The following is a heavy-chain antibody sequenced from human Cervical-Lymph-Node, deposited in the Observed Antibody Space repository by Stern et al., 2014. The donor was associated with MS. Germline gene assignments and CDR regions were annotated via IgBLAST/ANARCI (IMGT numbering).Heavy chain of an antibody. CDR3: AREGQGNLYGDYKYLDYYFDL. CDR1: GYNFIRYA. V-gene: IGHV1-18*01. D-gene: IGHD4-17*01. Sequence: QVQLVQSGAEVKKPGASVKVSCEASGYNFIRYAISWVRQAPGQGLEWMGWISPYNDNTQYPQKFQGRVTMTADKSTNTAYLDLRSLRSDDTAVYFCAREGQGNLYGDYKYLDYYFDLWGRGTLVTVSS. J-gene: IGHJ2*01. CDR2: ISPYNDNT.